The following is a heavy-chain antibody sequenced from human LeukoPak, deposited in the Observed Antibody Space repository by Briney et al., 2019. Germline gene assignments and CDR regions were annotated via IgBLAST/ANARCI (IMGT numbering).Heavy chain of an antibody. V-gene: IGHV1-18*01. Sequence: ASVKVSCKASGYTFTSYRISWVRQEAGQGLYWMGWISAYNGNTNYAQKLQGRVTMTTDTSTSTAYMELRSLRSDDTAVYYCARGLAPGFSPYGYWGQGTLVTVSS. CDR3: ARGLAPGFSPYGY. J-gene: IGHJ4*02. CDR2: ISAYNGNT. D-gene: IGHD2-2*01. CDR1: GYTFTSYR.